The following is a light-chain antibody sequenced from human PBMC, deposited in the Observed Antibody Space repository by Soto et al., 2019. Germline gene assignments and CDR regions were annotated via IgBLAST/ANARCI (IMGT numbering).Light chain of an antibody. Sequence: QSVLTQPASVSGSPGQSITISCTGTSSDVGGYNYVSWYQQHPGKAPKLMIHEVKNRPSGVSNRFSGSKSGNTASLTISGLQAEDEADYYCSSYTSRNTLYVFGTGTKLTVL. CDR2: EVK. CDR3: SSYTSRNTLYV. CDR1: SSDVGGYNY. V-gene: IGLV2-14*01. J-gene: IGLJ1*01.